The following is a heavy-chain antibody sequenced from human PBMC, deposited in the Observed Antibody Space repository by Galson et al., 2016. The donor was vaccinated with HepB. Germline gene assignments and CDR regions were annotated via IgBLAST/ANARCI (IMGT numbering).Heavy chain of an antibody. J-gene: IGHJ6*02. CDR3: VEQRKGAPYGMDV. CDR2: TCYRSKWYN. D-gene: IGHD1/OR15-1a*01. V-gene: IGHV6-1*01. Sequence: AISGDSVSSNSAAWNWIRQSPSRGLEWLGRTCYRSKWYNDYAVSVKSRIIVNPDTSKNQFSLQLNSVTPEDTAVYYCVEQRKGAPYGMDVWGQGTTVTVSS. CDR1: GDSVSSNSAA.